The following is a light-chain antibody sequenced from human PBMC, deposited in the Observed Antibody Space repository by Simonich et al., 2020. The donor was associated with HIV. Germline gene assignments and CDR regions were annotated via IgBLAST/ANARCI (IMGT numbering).Light chain of an antibody. J-gene: IGKJ1*01. CDR3: QQYYSTPT. CDR2: CAS. V-gene: IGKV4-1*01. CDR1: QSILYSSNNKNY. Sequence: DIVMTQSPDSLAVSLGERATINCKSSQSILYSSNNKNYLAWYQQKPGQPPKLLIYCASTRESGVPDRFSCSGSGTDLTLTISSLQAEDVAVYFCQQYYSTPTFGQGTKVEIK.